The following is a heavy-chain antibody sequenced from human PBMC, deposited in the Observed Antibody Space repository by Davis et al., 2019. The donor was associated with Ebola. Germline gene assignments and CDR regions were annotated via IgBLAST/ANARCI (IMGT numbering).Heavy chain of an antibody. CDR1: GFTFSSYA. CDR3: ARHGVYGMDV. J-gene: IGHJ6*02. Sequence: PGGSLRLSCAASGFTFSSYAMHWVRQAPGKGLEWVAVISYDGSNKYYADSVKGRFTISRDNSKNTLYLQMNSLRAEDTAVYYCARHGVYGMDVWGQGTTVTVSS. V-gene: IGHV3-30-3*01. CDR2: ISYDGSNK.